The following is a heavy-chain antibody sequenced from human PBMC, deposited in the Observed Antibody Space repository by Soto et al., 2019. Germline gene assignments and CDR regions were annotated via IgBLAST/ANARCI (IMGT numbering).Heavy chain of an antibody. CDR1: GFTFSSYA. D-gene: IGHD6-6*01. J-gene: IGHJ5*02. Sequence: GSLRLSCSASGFTFSSYAVHWVRQAPGKGLEYVSAISSNGGSTYYADSVKGRFTISRDNSKNTLYLQMSSLRAEDTAVYYCVKRIAARHDIDPWGQGTLVTVSS. V-gene: IGHV3-64D*08. CDR2: ISSNGGST. CDR3: VKRIAARHDIDP.